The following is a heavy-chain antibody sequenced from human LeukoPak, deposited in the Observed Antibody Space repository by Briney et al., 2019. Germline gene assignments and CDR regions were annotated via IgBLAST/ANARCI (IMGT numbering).Heavy chain of an antibody. Sequence: PSQTLSLTCTVSGGSISSGGYYWSWIRQHPGKGLEWIGYIYYSGSTYYNPSLKSRVTISVDTSKNQFSLKLSSVTAADTAVYYCVRDSGSYYWFDYWGQGTLVTVSS. V-gene: IGHV4-31*03. J-gene: IGHJ4*02. CDR1: GGSISSGGYY. CDR3: VRDSGSYYWFDY. D-gene: IGHD1-26*01. CDR2: IYYSGST.